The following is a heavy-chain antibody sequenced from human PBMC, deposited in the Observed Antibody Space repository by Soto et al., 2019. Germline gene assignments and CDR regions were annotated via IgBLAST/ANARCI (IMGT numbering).Heavy chain of an antibody. D-gene: IGHD1-26*01. Sequence: SETLSLTCTVSGGSISSSSYYWGWIRQPPGKGLEWIGSIYYSGSTYYNPSLKSRVTISVDTSKNQFSLKLSSVTAADTAVYYCARQGEGATRYGMDVWGQGTTVTVSS. CDR3: ARQGEGATRYGMDV. CDR1: GGSISSSSYY. V-gene: IGHV4-39*01. J-gene: IGHJ6*02. CDR2: IYYSGST.